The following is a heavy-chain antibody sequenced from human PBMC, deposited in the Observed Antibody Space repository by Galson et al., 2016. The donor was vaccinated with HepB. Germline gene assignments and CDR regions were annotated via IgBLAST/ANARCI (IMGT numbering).Heavy chain of an antibody. CDR3: ARTEVGEVATTTSMVGY. Sequence: SETLSLTCAVSGGSVSSHNWWSWVRQPPGKGLEWIGEVFYSGSTNYTPSLKSRVTISVDTSKNHFTLKMSSVTAADSAMYYCARTEVGEVATTTSMVGYWGQGTLVTVSS. V-gene: IGHV4-4*02. J-gene: IGHJ4*02. CDR2: VFYSGST. CDR1: GGSVSSHNW. D-gene: IGHD3-10*02.